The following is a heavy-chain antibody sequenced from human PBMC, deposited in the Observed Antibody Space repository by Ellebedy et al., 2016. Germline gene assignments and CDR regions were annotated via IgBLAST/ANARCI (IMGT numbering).Heavy chain of an antibody. CDR1: GGSFSGYY. D-gene: IGHD2-21*02. CDR2: INHSGST. Sequence: SETLSLTXAVYGGSFSGYYWSWIRQPPGKGLEWIGEINHSGSTNYNPSLKSRVTISVDTSKNQFSLKLSSVTAADTAVYYCARGPSATAIRYWGQGTLVTVSS. J-gene: IGHJ4*02. V-gene: IGHV4-34*01. CDR3: ARGPSATAIRY.